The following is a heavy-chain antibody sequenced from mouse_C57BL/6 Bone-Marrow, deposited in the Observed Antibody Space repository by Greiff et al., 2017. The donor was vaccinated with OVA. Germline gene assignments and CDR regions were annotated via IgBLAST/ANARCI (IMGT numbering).Heavy chain of an antibody. CDR3: ARKVYYDYDGFAY. V-gene: IGHV1-7*01. D-gene: IGHD2-4*01. Sequence: VQLQQSGAELAKPGASVKLSCKASGYTFTSYWMHWVKQRPGQGLEWIGYINPSSGYTKYNQKFKDKATLTADKSSSAAYMQLSSLTYADSADYYCARKVYYDYDGFAYWGQGTLVTVSA. CDR1: GYTFTSYW. CDR2: INPSSGYT. J-gene: IGHJ3*01.